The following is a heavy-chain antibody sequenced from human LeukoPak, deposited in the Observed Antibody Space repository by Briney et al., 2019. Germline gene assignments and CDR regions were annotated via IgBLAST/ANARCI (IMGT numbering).Heavy chain of an antibody. D-gene: IGHD5-12*01. V-gene: IGHV1-69*13. CDR3: ARDQVRKSSLRLPDY. CDR1: GGTFSSYA. J-gene: IGHJ4*02. CDR2: IIPIFGTV. Sequence: ASVKVSCKASGGTFSSYAISWVRQAPGQGLEWMGGIIPIFGTVNYAQKFQGRVTITADESTSTAYMELSSLRSEDTAVYYCARDQVRKSSLRLPDYWGQGTLVTVSS.